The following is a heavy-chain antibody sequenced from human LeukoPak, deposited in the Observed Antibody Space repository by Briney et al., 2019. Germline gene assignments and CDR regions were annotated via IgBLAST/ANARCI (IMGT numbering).Heavy chain of an antibody. CDR2: IPYDGSNK. Sequence: GGSLRLSCAASGFTFSSYAMHWVRQAPGKGLEWVAVIPYDGSNKYYADSVKGRFTISRDNSKNTLYLQMNSLRAEDTAVYYCARVASRITIFGVVNVWGQGTLVTVSS. CDR3: ARVASRITIFGVVNV. D-gene: IGHD3-3*01. CDR1: GFTFSSYA. J-gene: IGHJ4*02. V-gene: IGHV3-30-3*01.